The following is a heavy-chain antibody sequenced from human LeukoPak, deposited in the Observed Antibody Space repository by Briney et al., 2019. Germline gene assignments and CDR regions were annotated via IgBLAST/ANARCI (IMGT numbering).Heavy chain of an antibody. CDR2: IYSSGKT. V-gene: IGHV4-4*07. D-gene: IGHD3-22*01. Sequence: SSETLSLTCTVSGGSINNYYWTWIRQPAGKGLEWIGRIYSSGKTNYNPSLKSRVTISVDTSMNQFSLKLNSVTAADTAVYYCARENGDSSVGFDFWGQGTLVTVSS. CDR3: ARENGDSSVGFDF. CDR1: GGSINNYY. J-gene: IGHJ4*02.